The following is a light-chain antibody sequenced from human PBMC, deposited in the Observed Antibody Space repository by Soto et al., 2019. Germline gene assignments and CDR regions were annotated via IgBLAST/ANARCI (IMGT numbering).Light chain of an antibody. V-gene: IGLV2-14*03. CDR3: KSYTTVSTLV. CDR2: DVS. J-gene: IGLJ1*01. CDR1: SSDVGAYNY. Sequence: QSVLTQPAAVSGSPGQSITIPCTGTSSDVGAYNYVSWYQQHPGKAPRLIIYDVSDRPSGVSNRFSGSKSGNTASLTISGLQAEDEADYYCKSYTTVSTLVFGTGTKLTVL.